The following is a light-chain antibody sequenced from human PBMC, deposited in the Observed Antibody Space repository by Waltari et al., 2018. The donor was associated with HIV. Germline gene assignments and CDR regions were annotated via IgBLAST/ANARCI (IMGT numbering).Light chain of an antibody. J-gene: IGKJ1*01. Sequence: EIVMTQSPATLSVSPGERATLSCRASQSVSSNLAWYQQKPGQAPRLLIYGASIRATGIPARFSGSGSGTEFTLTIGSLQSEDCAVYYCQQYNNWLRTFGQGTKMEIK. CDR1: QSVSSN. V-gene: IGKV3-15*01. CDR2: GAS. CDR3: QQYNNWLRT.